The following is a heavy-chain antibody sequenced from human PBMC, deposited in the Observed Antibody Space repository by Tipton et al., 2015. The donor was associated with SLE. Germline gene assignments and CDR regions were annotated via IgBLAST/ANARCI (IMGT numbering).Heavy chain of an antibody. CDR1: GGSFSGYY. D-gene: IGHD2-15*01. CDR2: IYYNGST. Sequence: TLSLTCAVYGGSFSGYYWSWIRQPPGKGLEWIGSIYYNGSTYYNPSLKSRVTISVDTSKNQFSLKLSSVTAADTAVYYCARGGDIVVPDYWGQGTLVTVSS. V-gene: IGHV4-34*01. CDR3: ARGGDIVVPDY. J-gene: IGHJ4*02.